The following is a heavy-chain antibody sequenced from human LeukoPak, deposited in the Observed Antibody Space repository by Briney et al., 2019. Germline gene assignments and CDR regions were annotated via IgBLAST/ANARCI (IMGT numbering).Heavy chain of an antibody. CDR1: GFTFSDYY. V-gene: IGHV3-23*01. D-gene: IGHD2-15*01. Sequence: GGSLRLSCAASGFTFSDYYMSWIRQAPGKGLEWVSAISDTGNTYHADSVKGRFTISRDSSKNTLFLQMNRLRPEDAAVYYCAKAPVTTCRGAFCYPFDYWGLGTLVTVSS. CDR3: AKAPVTTCRGAFCYPFDY. CDR2: ISDTGNT. J-gene: IGHJ4*02.